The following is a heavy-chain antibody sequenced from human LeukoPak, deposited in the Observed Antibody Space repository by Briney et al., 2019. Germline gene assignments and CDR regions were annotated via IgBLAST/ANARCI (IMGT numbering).Heavy chain of an antibody. CDR2: IYYSGGT. CDR1: GGSISSYY. Sequence: SETLSLTCTVSGGSISSYYWSWIRQPPGKGLEWIGYIYYSGGTNYNPSLKSRVTISVDTSKNQFSLKLSSVTAADTAVYYCARVHSGEIDYWGQGTLVTVSS. D-gene: IGHD3-10*01. V-gene: IGHV4-59*01. CDR3: ARVHSGEIDY. J-gene: IGHJ4*02.